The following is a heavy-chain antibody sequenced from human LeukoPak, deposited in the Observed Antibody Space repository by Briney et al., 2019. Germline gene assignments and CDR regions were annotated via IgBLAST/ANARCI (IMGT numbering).Heavy chain of an antibody. CDR1: GFTFSSYA. J-gene: IGHJ6*03. Sequence: QPGGSLRLSCAASGFTFSSYAMSWVRQAPGKGLEWVSAISGSGGSTYYADSVKGRFTISRDNSKNTLYLQMNSLRAEDTAVYYCAKDLFGGVVITDYYMDVWGKGTTVTVSS. CDR3: AKDLFGGVVITDYYMDV. CDR2: ISGSGGST. D-gene: IGHD3-3*01. V-gene: IGHV3-23*01.